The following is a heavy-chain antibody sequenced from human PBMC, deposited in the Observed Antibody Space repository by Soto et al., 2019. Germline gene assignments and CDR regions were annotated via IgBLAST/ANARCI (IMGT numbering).Heavy chain of an antibody. J-gene: IGHJ4*02. Sequence: PGGSVRLSCAASEFTFVDYAMHWVRQAPGKGLEWVSGISWNSGSIGYADSVKGRFTISRDNAKNSLYLQMNSLRAEDTALYYCAKGSGYGSGSYYKGYFDYWGQGTLVTVS. CDR1: EFTFVDYA. CDR2: ISWNSGSI. D-gene: IGHD3-10*01. CDR3: AKGSGYGSGSYYKGYFDY. V-gene: IGHV3-9*01.